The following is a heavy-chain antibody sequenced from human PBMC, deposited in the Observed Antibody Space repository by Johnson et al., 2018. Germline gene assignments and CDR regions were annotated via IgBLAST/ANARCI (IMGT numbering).Heavy chain of an antibody. D-gene: IGHD6-13*01. CDR1: GFTFSTYA. CDR3: ARDFLRYSSSWYGMDV. CDR2: ISYDGSNK. V-gene: IGHV3-30-3*01. Sequence: VQLLESGGGVVQPGRSLRLSCAASGFTFSTYAMHWVRQAPGKGLEWVAVISYDGSNKYYADSVKGRFTISRDNSKNTLYLQMNSLRAEDTAGYYCARDFLRYSSSWYGMDVWGQGTTVTVSS. J-gene: IGHJ6*02.